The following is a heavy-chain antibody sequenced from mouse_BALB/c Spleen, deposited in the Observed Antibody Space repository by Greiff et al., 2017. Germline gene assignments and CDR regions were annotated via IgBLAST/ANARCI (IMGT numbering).Heavy chain of an antibody. CDR1: GDSITSGY. D-gene: IGHD5-1*01. CDR3: ARRRSGTYYFDY. V-gene: IGHV3-8*02. Sequence: EVKLQESGPSLVKPSQTLSLTCSVTGDSITSGYWNWIRKFPGNKLEYMGYISYSGSTYYNPSLKSRISITRDTSKNQYYLQLNSVTTEDTATYYCARRRSGTYYFDYWGQGTTLTVSS. J-gene: IGHJ2*01. CDR2: ISYSGST.